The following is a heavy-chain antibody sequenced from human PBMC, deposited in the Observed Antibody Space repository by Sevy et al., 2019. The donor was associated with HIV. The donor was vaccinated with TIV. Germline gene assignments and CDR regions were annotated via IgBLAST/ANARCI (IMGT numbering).Heavy chain of an antibody. CDR2: ISSSGSTI. V-gene: IGHV3-48*03. CDR1: GFTFSSYE. J-gene: IGHJ3*02. D-gene: IGHD6-6*01. Sequence: GGSLRLSCAASGFTFSSYEMNWVRQAPGKGLEWVSYISSSGSTIYYADSVKGRFTISRDNAKNSLYLQMNSLRAEDTAVYYCARCCSSDDAFDIWGQGTMVTVSS. CDR3: ARCCSSDDAFDI.